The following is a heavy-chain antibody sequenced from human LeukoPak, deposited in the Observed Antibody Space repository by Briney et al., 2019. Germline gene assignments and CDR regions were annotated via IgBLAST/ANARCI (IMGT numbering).Heavy chain of an antibody. CDR1: GGSISSSSYY. Sequence: PSETLSLTCTVSGGSISSSSYYWGWIRQPPGKGLEWIGSIYYSGSTYYNPSLKSRVTISVDTSKNQFSLKLSSVTAADTAVYYCARGGSRMRNQLPQYYYYGMDVWGQGTTVTVSS. V-gene: IGHV4-39*01. J-gene: IGHJ6*02. CDR3: ARGGSRMRNQLPQYYYYGMDV. CDR2: IYYSGST. D-gene: IGHD2-2*01.